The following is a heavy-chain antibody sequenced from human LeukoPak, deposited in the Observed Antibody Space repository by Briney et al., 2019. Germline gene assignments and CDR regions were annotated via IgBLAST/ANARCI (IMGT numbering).Heavy chain of an antibody. CDR2: ISGSGGST. D-gene: IGHD6-19*01. J-gene: IGHJ4*02. V-gene: IGHV3-23*01. Sequence: GGSLRLSCAASGFTFSSYAKSWVRQAPGKGLEWVSAISGSGGSTYYADSVKGRFTISRDNSKNALYLQMNSLRAEDTAVYYCANPPWQWPGHWGQGTLVTVSS. CDR3: ANPPWQWPGH. CDR1: GFTFSSYA.